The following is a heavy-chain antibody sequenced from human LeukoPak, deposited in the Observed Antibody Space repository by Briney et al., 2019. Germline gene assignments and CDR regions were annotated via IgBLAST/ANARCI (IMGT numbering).Heavy chain of an antibody. J-gene: IGHJ4*02. CDR1: GYTFIGYY. D-gene: IGHD3-10*01. CDR2: IKPNSGGT. Sequence: GASVKVSCKASGYTFIGYYMHWVRQAPVQGLEWMGWIKPNSGGTNYAQKFQGRVTMTRDTSISTAYMELSRLRSDDTAVYYCARGAVMVRGVIVYYFDYWGQGTLVTVSS. CDR3: ARGAVMVRGVIVYYFDY. V-gene: IGHV1-2*02.